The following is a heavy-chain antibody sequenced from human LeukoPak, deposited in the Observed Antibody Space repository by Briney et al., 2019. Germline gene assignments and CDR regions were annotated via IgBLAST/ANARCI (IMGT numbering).Heavy chain of an antibody. CDR1: GFTFSSYG. J-gene: IGHJ4*02. CDR2: IRYDGSNK. CDR3: AKDSSGYYSFGFGDY. Sequence: GGSLRLSCAASGFTFSSYGMHWVRQAPGKGLEWVAFIRYDGSNKYYADSVKGRFTISRDNSKNTLYLQMNSLRAEDTAVYYCAKDSSGYYSFGFGDYWGQGTLVTVSS. V-gene: IGHV3-30*02. D-gene: IGHD3-22*01.